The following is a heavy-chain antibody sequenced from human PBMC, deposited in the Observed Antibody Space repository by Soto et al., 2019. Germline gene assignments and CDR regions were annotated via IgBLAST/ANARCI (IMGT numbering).Heavy chain of an antibody. D-gene: IGHD6-6*01. V-gene: IGHV4-61*01. CDR3: ARDSPGWYSSSSFFDY. J-gene: IGHJ4*02. Sequence: PSETLSLTCTVSGGSVSSSSYYWSWIRQPPGKGLEYIGYIYYSGSTNYNPSLKSRVSISVDTSKNQFSLKLTSVTAADTAVYYCARDSPGWYSSSSFFDYWGQGALVTVSS. CDR2: IYYSGST. CDR1: GGSVSSSSYY.